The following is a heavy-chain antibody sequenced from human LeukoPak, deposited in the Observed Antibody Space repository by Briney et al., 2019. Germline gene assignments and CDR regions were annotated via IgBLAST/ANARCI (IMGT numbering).Heavy chain of an antibody. J-gene: IGHJ4*02. CDR3: ARAAHYGDYALVKYYFDY. V-gene: IGHV3-20*03. D-gene: IGHD4-17*01. CDR1: FIFXDYG. CDR2: INXNGGST. Sequence: FIFXDYGXXWVRQAPGKGLXXXXGINXNGGSTVYADSVKGRFTISRDNAKNSLYMQMNSLRAEDTALYYCARAAHYGDYALVKYYFDYWGQGTLVTVSA.